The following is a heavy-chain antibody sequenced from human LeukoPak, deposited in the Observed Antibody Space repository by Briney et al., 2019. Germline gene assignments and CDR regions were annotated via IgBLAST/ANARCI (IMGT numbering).Heavy chain of an antibody. J-gene: IGHJ1*01. CDR1: GGTFSSYA. CDR3: ARGYDSSGYLKTPPFQH. Sequence: SVKVSCKASGGTFSSYAISWVRQAPGQGLEWMGGIIPIFGTANYAQKFLGRVTITADESTSTAYMELSSLRSEDTAVYYCARGYDSSGYLKTPPFQHWGQGTLVTVSS. V-gene: IGHV1-69*13. CDR2: IIPIFGTA. D-gene: IGHD3-22*01.